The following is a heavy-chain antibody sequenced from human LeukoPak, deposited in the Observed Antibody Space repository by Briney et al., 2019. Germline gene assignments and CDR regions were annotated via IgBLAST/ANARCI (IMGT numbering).Heavy chain of an antibody. J-gene: IGHJ6*03. CDR1: GGSISSSNW. CDR3: ARGLEVRARVGYHYYMDV. D-gene: IGHD1-26*01. CDR2: IYHSGST. V-gene: IGHV4-4*02. Sequence: PSGTLSLTCAVSGGSISSSNWWSWVRQPPGKGLEWIGEIYHSGSTSYNPSLKSRVTISVDKSKNQSSLKLSSVTAADTAVYFCARGLEVRARVGYHYYMDVWGKGTTVTVSS.